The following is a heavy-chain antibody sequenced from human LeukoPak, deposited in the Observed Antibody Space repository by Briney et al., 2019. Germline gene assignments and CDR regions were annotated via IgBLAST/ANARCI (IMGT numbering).Heavy chain of an antibody. CDR2: INAGNGNT. V-gene: IGHV1-3*01. CDR1: GYTFTSYA. D-gene: IGHD2-15*01. J-gene: IGHJ4*02. CDR3: ARGYCSGGSCYFWFDY. Sequence: ASVTVSCKASGYTFTSYAMHWVRQAPGQRLEWMGWINAGNGNTKYSQKFQGRVTITRDTSASTAYMELSSLRSEDTAVYYCARGYCSGGSCYFWFDYWGQGTLVTVSS.